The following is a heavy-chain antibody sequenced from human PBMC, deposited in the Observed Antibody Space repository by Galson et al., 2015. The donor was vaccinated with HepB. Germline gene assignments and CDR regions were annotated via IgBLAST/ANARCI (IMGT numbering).Heavy chain of an antibody. V-gene: IGHV3-23*01. Sequence: SLRLSCAASGFTFSSYAMSWVRQASGKGLEWVSAISGSGGSTYYADSVKGRFTISRDNSKSTLYLQMNSLRAEDTAVYYCAKDFPRGSSSWRPVSDAFGIWGQGTMVTVSS. D-gene: IGHD6-13*01. CDR1: GFTFSSYA. CDR3: AKDFPRGSSSWRPVSDAFGI. CDR2: ISGSGGST. J-gene: IGHJ3*02.